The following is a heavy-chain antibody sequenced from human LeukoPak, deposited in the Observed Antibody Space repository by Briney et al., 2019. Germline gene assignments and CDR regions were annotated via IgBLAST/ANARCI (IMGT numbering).Heavy chain of an antibody. CDR2: ICSSSSYI. J-gene: IGHJ6*02. CDR1: GFTFSSYS. V-gene: IGHV3-21*01. Sequence: GGSLRLSCAASGFTFSSYSMNWVRQAPGKGLEWVSSICSSSSYIYYADSVKGRFTISRDNAKNALYLQMNSLRAEDTAVYYCARDRSSDVWGQGTTVTVSS. D-gene: IGHD1-26*01. CDR3: ARDRSSDV.